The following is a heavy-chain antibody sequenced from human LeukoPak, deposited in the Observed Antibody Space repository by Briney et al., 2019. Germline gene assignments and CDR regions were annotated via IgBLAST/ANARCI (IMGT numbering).Heavy chain of an antibody. J-gene: IGHJ4*02. V-gene: IGHV3-23*01. CDR3: AKMSYGVAGKPYLDY. CDR1: GFTFSTYA. D-gene: IGHD6-19*01. Sequence: GGSLRLSCAASGFTFSTYAMSWVRQAPGKGLEWVSVISGSGGTTYYADSVKGRFTIFRDTSKNILYLQMNSLRAEDTAVYYCAKMSYGVAGKPYLDYWGQGTLVTVSS. CDR2: ISGSGGTT.